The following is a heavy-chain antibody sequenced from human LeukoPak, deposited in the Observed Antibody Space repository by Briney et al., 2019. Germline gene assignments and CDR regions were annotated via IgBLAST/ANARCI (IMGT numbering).Heavy chain of an antibody. J-gene: IGHJ4*02. CDR2: IYSGGST. D-gene: IGHD1-26*01. CDR1: GFTVSSNY. V-gene: IGHV3-66*02. Sequence: GGSLRLSCAASGFTVSSNYMSWVRQAPGKGLEWGSVIYSGGSTYYADSVKGRFTISRDNSKNTLYLQMNSLRAEDTAVYYCARDQLVGAESYFDYWGQGTLVTVSS. CDR3: ARDQLVGAESYFDY.